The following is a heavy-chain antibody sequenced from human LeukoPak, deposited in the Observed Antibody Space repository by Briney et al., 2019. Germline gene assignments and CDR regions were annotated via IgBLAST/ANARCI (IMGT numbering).Heavy chain of an antibody. CDR1: GGSIGSFY. J-gene: IGHJ4*02. CDR3: ARIEDYGGNSVNY. Sequence: SETLSLTCTVSGGSIGSFYWSWIRQPPGKGLEWIGYIYYTGSTNYNPSLKSRVTISVDTSKNQISLKLSSVTAADTAVYYCARIEDYGGNSVNYWGQGTLVTVSS. D-gene: IGHD4-23*01. V-gene: IGHV4-59*01. CDR2: IYYTGST.